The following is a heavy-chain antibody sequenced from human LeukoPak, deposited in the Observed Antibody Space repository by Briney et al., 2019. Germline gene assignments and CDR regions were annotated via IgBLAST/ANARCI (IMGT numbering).Heavy chain of an antibody. Sequence: GGSLRLSCAASGFTVSSNYMSWVRQAPGKGLEWVSVISGSGSSTYYADSVKGRFTISRDNSKNTLYLQMNSLRAEDTAVYYCAKEMATIRAFDFWGQGTMVTVSS. CDR1: GFTVSSNY. CDR2: ISGSGSST. J-gene: IGHJ3*01. CDR3: AKEMATIRAFDF. D-gene: IGHD5-24*01. V-gene: IGHV3-23*01.